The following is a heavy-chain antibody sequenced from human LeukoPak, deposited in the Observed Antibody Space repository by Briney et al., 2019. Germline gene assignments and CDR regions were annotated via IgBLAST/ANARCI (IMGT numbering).Heavy chain of an antibody. D-gene: IGHD3-9*01. J-gene: IGHJ4*02. CDR3: ARVGKYFDWLFSFDY. CDR1: GYTFTSYG. V-gene: IGHV1-18*01. Sequence: GASVKVSYKASGYTFTSYGISWVRQAPGQGLEWMGWISAYNGNTNYAQKLQGRVTMTTDTSTSTAYMELRSLRSDDTAVYYCARVGKYFDWLFSFDYWGQGTLVTVSS. CDR2: ISAYNGNT.